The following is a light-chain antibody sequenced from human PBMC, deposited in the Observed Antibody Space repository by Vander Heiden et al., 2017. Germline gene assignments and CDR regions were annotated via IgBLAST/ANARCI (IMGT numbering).Light chain of an antibody. CDR3: QQYGSSPSVT. Sequence: EIVLTQPPGTLSLSPGERATLSCRASQSVSSSYLAWYQQKPGQAPRLLIYGASSRATGIPDRFSGSGSGTDFTLTISRLEPEDFAVYYCQQYGSSPSVTFGGGTKVEIK. J-gene: IGKJ4*01. V-gene: IGKV3-20*01. CDR1: QSVSSSY. CDR2: GAS.